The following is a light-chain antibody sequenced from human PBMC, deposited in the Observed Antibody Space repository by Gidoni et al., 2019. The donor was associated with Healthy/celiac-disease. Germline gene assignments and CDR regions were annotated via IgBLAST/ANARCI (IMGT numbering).Light chain of an antibody. CDR3: SSYTSSITPHVV. CDR1: SSDVGGYNY. J-gene: IGLJ2*01. V-gene: IGLV2-14*01. CDR2: DVS. Sequence: QSALTQPASVSGSPGQSITISCTGTSSDVGGYNYVSWYQQHPCKAPKLMIYDVSNRPSGVSNRFSGSKSGNTASLTISGLQAEDEADYYCSSYTSSITPHVVFGGGTKLTVL.